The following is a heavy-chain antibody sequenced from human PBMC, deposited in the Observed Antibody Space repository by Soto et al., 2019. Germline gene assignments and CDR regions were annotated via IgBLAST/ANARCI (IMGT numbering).Heavy chain of an antibody. Sequence: QVQLQESGPGLVKPSQTLSLTCTVSGGSISSGGYYWSWIRQHPGKGLEWIGYIYYSGGTYYNPSPKSRVTISVATSKNQFSLKLSSVTAADTAVYYCARAGYGDPSDWFDPWGQGTLVTVSS. J-gene: IGHJ5*02. D-gene: IGHD4-17*01. CDR1: GGSISSGGYY. CDR2: IYYSGGT. V-gene: IGHV4-31*03. CDR3: ARAGYGDPSDWFDP.